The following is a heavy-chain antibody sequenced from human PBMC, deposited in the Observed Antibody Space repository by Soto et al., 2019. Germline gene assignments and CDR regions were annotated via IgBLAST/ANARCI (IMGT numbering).Heavy chain of an antibody. V-gene: IGHV4-34*01. CDR1: GGSFSGYY. Sequence: SETLSLTCAVYGGSFSGYYWSWIRQPPGKGLEWIGEINHSGSTNYNPSLKSRVTISVDTSKNQFSLKLSSVTAADTAVYYCARGLGYCSSTSCYAEAHVAAAGPYYFDYWGQGTLVTVSS. D-gene: IGHD2-2*01. CDR2: INHSGST. J-gene: IGHJ4*02. CDR3: ARGLGYCSSTSCYAEAHVAAAGPYYFDY.